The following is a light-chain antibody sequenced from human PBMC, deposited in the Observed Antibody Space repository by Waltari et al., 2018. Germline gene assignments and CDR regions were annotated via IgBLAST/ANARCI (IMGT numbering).Light chain of an antibody. J-gene: IGKJ1*01. CDR3: QHYQNFSRA. V-gene: IGKV1-5*01. Sequence: IQMTQSPSTLSASVGDSVPITCRASHDILMLLAWYQQKPGRAPRLLIYDASQLETGVPSRFSGSESGTDFTLTISSLQPDDVATYYCQHYQNFSRAFGQGTKVEI. CDR1: HDILML. CDR2: DAS.